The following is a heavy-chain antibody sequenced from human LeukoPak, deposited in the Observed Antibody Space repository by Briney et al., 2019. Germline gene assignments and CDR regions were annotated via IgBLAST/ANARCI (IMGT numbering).Heavy chain of an antibody. CDR1: GYTFTGFF. CDR3: ARAGSFISAYFDY. V-gene: IGHV1-2*02. D-gene: IGHD3-3*02. CDR2: INPNSGGT. Sequence: ASVKVSCKASGYTFTGFFIHWVRQAPGQGLEWMGWINPNSGGTNYAQKFQGRVTMTRDTSISTAYMELSRLRSDDTAVYYCARAGSFISAYFDYWGQGTLVTVSS. J-gene: IGHJ4*02.